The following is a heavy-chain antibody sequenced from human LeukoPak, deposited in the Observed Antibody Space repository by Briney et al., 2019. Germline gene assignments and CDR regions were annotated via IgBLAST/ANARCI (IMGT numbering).Heavy chain of an antibody. J-gene: IGHJ6*03. Sequence: SGTLSLTCAVSGGSISSSNWWNWVRQPPGKGLEWIGEIYHSGSTNYNPSLKSRVTISVDKSKNQFSLKLSSVTAADTAMYYCAREEREDFWSGYRNYYYYYYMDVWGKGTTVTVSS. CDR3: AREEREDFWSGYRNYYYYYYMDV. D-gene: IGHD3-3*01. V-gene: IGHV4-4*02. CDR1: GGSISSSNW. CDR2: IYHSGST.